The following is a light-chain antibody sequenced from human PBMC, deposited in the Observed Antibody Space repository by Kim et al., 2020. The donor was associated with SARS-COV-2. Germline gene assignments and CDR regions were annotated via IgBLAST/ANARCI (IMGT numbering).Light chain of an antibody. Sequence: EMVMTQSPATLSVSPGERATLSCRASQSVSSNLAWYQQKPGQARRLLIYGASTRASGISARFSGGASGAEFTLTITSLQSEDFAVYYCQQYNNWPYTFGQGTKLEI. CDR2: GAS. J-gene: IGKJ2*01. V-gene: IGKV3D-15*01. CDR1: QSVSSN. CDR3: QQYNNWPYT.